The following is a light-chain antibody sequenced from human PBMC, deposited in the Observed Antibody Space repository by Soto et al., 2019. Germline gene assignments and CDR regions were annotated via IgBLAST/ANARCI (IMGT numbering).Light chain of an antibody. Sequence: IQLTQSPSSLSASVGDRVTLTCRASQDINKFLAWFQQTPGKAPKLLVYSASTLHSGVPSRFSGSGSGTDFARTISSLQPEDFATYYGQQLKTYPNTFGQGTRLDIK. J-gene: IGKJ2*01. CDR3: QQLKTYPNT. CDR1: QDINKF. CDR2: SAS. V-gene: IGKV1-9*01.